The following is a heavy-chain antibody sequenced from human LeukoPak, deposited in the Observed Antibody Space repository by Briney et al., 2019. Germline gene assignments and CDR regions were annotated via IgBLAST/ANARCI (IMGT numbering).Heavy chain of an antibody. CDR3: ARTLHIVVVTAHDPRRRFDP. J-gene: IGHJ5*02. V-gene: IGHV4-34*01. CDR1: GGSFSGYY. Sequence: SETLSLTCAVYGGSFSGYYWSWIHQPPGKGLEWIEEVNHSGSTNYNPSLKSRVTISVDTSKNQFSLKLSSVTAADTAVYYCARTLHIVVVTAHDPRRRFDPWGQGTPVTVSS. CDR2: VNHSGST. D-gene: IGHD2-21*02.